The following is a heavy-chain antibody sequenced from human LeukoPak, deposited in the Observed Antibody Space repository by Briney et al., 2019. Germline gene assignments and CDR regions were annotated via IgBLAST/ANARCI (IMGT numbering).Heavy chain of an antibody. CDR2: INHSGST. CDR1: GGSFSGYY. D-gene: IGHD1-1*01. Sequence: PSETLSLNCAVYGGSFSGYYWSWIRQPPGEGLEWIGEINHSGSTNYNPSLKSRVTIPVDTSKKQFPLKLRSVTAVDTAVYSCARGHSRNWKRGSWFDPGGQGTLVTVSS. J-gene: IGHJ5*02. V-gene: IGHV4-34*01. CDR3: ARGHSRNWKRGSWFDP.